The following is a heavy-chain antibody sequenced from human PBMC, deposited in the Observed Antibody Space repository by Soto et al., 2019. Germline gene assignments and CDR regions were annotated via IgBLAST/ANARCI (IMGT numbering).Heavy chain of an antibody. CDR3: ARVEGWLQPIYYFAY. Sequence: QVQLVQSGAAVKKPGSSVKVSCKASGGTFSSYAISWVRQAPGQGREWMGGIIPIFGTANYAQKFQGSVTITADESTSTAYMELSSLRSEDTAVYYCARVEGWLQPIYYFAYWGQGPLVPVSS. J-gene: IGHJ4*02. CDR1: GGTFSSYA. V-gene: IGHV1-69*01. D-gene: IGHD5-12*01. CDR2: IIPIFGTA.